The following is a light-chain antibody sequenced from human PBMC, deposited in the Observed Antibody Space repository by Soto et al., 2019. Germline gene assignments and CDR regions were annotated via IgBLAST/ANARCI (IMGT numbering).Light chain of an antibody. Sequence: QAVVTQSPSASASLGASVKLTCTLSSGHNSYAIAWHQQQPEKGPRYLMKLNSDGSHSKGDGIPDRFSGSSSGAERYLTISSLQSEDEADYYCQTWGTGIQVFGGGTKLTVL. CDR1: SGHNSYA. CDR2: LNSDGSH. CDR3: QTWGTGIQV. V-gene: IGLV4-69*01. J-gene: IGLJ2*01.